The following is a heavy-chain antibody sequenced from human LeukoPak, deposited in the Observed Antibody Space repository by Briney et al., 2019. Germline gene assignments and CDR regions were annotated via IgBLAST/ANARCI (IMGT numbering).Heavy chain of an antibody. CDR1: GYTFTGYY. J-gene: IGHJ5*02. D-gene: IGHD1-1*01. V-gene: IGHV1-2*02. CDR2: INPNSGGT. Sequence: GASVKVSCKASGYTFTGYYMHWVRQAPGQGLEWMGWINPNSGGTNYAQKFQGRVTMTRNTSISTAYMELNNLTSEDTAVYYCARGVSRTNWFDPWGQGTLVTVSS. CDR3: ARGVSRTNWFDP.